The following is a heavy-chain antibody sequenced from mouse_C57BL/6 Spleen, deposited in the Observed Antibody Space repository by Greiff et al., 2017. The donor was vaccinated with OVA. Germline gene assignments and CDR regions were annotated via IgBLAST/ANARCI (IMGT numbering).Heavy chain of an antibody. CDR1: GFTFSSYT. Sequence: EVQRVESGGGLVKPGGSLKLSCAASGFTFSSYTMSWVRQTPEKRLEWVATISGGGGNTYYPDSVKGRFTISRDNAKNTLYLQMSSLRSEDTALYYCARLGRRDYFDYWGQGTTLTVSS. V-gene: IGHV5-9*01. D-gene: IGHD4-1*01. CDR2: ISGGGGNT. J-gene: IGHJ2*01. CDR3: ARLGRRDYFDY.